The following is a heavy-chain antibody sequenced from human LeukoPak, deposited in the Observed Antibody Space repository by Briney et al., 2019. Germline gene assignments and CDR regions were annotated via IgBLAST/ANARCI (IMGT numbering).Heavy chain of an antibody. CDR1: GFTFSSYE. V-gene: IGHV3-48*03. D-gene: IGHD1-26*01. CDR2: ISSSGSTK. J-gene: IGHJ4*02. Sequence: PGESLTLSCAASGFTFSSYERNWVRQAPGKGLEWISYISSSGSTKYYPYSMKGRFIILRNNDKHSLYLQINMPGADDTVVYYSSREAKMRVGASLYWGQGTLVTVSS. CDR3: SREAKMRVGASLY.